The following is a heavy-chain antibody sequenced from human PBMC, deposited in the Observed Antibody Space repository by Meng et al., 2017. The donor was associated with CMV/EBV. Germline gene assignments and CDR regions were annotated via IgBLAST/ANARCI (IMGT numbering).Heavy chain of an antibody. V-gene: IGHV3-21*01. CDR2: SSSSSSYI. CDR3: ARDRGYYGSGSYGDY. J-gene: IGHJ4*02. CDR1: GFTFSSYS. D-gene: IGHD3-10*01. Sequence: GESLKISCAASGFTFSSYSMNWVRQAPGKGLEWVSSSSSSSSYIYYADSVKGRFTISRDNAKNTLYLQMNSLRAEDTAVYYCARDRGYYGSGSYGDYWGQGTLVTVSS.